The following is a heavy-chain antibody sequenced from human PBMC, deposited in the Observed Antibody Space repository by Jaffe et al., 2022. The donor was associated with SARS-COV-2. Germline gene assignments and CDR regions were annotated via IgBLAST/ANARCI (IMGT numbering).Heavy chain of an antibody. Sequence: EVLLVESGGGLVQPGDSLRLSCAASGFTFSSYGMSWVRQAPGKGLEWVSLISGSGGGTYYADSVKGRFTISRDNPKNMLYLQMNSLRAEDTAVYYCAKDHSGVYGGRYWVDPDYWGQGTLVTVSS. D-gene: IGHD1-26*01. CDR1: GFTFSSYG. V-gene: IGHV3-23*04. J-gene: IGHJ4*02. CDR3: AKDHSGVYGGRYWVDPDY. CDR2: ISGSGGGT.